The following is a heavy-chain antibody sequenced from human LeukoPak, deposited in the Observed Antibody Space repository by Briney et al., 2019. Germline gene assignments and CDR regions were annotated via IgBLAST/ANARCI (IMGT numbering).Heavy chain of an antibody. CDR3: WSNYNWNYVTPYYYYMDV. Sequence: ASVKVSCKASGYTFTGYYMHWVRQAPGKGLEWMGGFDPEDGETIYAQKFQGRVTMTEDTSTDTAYMELSSLRSEDTAVYYCWSNYNWNYVTPYYYYMDVWGKGTTVTVSS. CDR2: FDPEDGET. CDR1: GYTFTGYY. J-gene: IGHJ6*03. V-gene: IGHV1-24*01. D-gene: IGHD1-7*01.